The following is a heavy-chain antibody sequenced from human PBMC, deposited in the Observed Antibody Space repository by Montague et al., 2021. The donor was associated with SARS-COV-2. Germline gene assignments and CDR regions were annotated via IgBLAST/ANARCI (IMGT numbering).Heavy chain of an antibody. CDR3: ARDLRWGFDP. CDR1: GGSISSSSYY. J-gene: IGHJ5*02. CDR2: IYYSGST. D-gene: IGHD3-16*01. Sequence: SETLSLTCTVSGGSISSSSYYWGWLRQPPGKGLEWIGSIYYSGSTYYNPSLKSRVTISVDTSKNQFSLKLSSVTAADTAVYYCARDLRWGFDPWGQGTLVTVSS. V-gene: IGHV4-39*07.